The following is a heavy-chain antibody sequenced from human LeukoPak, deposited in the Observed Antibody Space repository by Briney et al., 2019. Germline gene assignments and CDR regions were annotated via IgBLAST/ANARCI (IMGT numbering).Heavy chain of an antibody. V-gene: IGHV4-4*07. D-gene: IGHD6-13*01. CDR3: ASDRNTGSWYFY. CDR1: GGSISSYY. CDR2: IHTSGST. Sequence: PSETLSLTCTVSGGSISSYYWTWIRQPAGKGLEWIGRIHTSGSTNHNPSLKSRVTMSVDTSKNQFSLRLNSVTAADTAVYYCASDRNTGSWYFYWGQGTLVTVSS. J-gene: IGHJ4*02.